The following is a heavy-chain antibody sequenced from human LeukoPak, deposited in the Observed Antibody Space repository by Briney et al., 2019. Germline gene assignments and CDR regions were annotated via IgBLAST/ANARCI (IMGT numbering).Heavy chain of an antibody. CDR2: ITDAVGST. Sequence: GGSLRLSCAASGFTFSSSSISWVRQAPGKGLEWVSAITDAVGSTHYADSVKGRFTISSDNSKNTVYLRMSSLRPEDMAVYYCAKEIFSGLLYIDYWGQGTLVTVSS. V-gene: IGHV3-23*01. CDR3: AKEIFSGLLYIDY. D-gene: IGHD5-12*01. CDR1: GFTFSSSS. J-gene: IGHJ4*02.